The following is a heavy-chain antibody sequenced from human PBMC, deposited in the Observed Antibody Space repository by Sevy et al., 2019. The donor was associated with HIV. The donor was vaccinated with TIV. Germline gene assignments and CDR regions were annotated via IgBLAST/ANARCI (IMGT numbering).Heavy chain of an antibody. CDR2: SGST. Sequence: SETLSLTCTVSGVSISNYYWAWIRQPPGKGLECVGFSGSTNYNPSLKSRVTTSVDTSKNHLSLKLSSVTVADTAIYYCARGGPNQHQLDYFDYWGQGTLVTVSS. V-gene: IGHV4-59*01. CDR1: GVSISNYY. J-gene: IGHJ4*02. D-gene: IGHD6-13*01. CDR3: ARGGPNQHQLDYFDY.